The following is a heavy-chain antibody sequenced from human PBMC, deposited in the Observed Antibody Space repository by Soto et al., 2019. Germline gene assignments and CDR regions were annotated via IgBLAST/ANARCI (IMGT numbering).Heavy chain of an antibody. J-gene: IGHJ4*02. CDR2: ISSSSSYI. Sequence: GGSLRLSCAASGFTFSSCSMNWVRQAPGKGLEWVSSISSSSSYIYYADSVKGRFTISRDNAKNSLYLQMNSLRAEDTAVYYCARPVDSYFDYWGQGTLVTVSS. CDR1: GFTFSSCS. D-gene: IGHD5-12*01. CDR3: ARPVDSYFDY. V-gene: IGHV3-21*01.